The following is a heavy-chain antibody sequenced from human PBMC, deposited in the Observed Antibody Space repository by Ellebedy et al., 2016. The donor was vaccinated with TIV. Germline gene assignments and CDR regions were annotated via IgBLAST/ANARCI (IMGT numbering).Heavy chain of an antibody. Sequence: SVKVSCKASGGTFSSYAISWVRQAPGQGIEWMGGIIGMFGTATYTQKFLGRVTITADEFTSTAYMEMSSLRSEDTAVYYCARHSGYHAESYFAYWGQGTLVTVSS. V-gene: IGHV1-69*13. CDR2: IIGMFGTA. CDR3: ARHSGYHAESYFAY. D-gene: IGHD5-12*01. CDR1: GGTFSSYA. J-gene: IGHJ4*02.